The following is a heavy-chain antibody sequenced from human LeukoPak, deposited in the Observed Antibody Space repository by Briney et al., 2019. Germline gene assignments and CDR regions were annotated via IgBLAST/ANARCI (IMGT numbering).Heavy chain of an antibody. V-gene: IGHV3-74*01. CDR2: INSDGSST. Sequence: GGSLRLSCAASGFTFSSYWMHWVRQAPGKGLVWVSRINSDGSSTSYADSVKGRFTISRDNAKNTLYLQMNSLRAEDTAVYYCARDPSLLWFGESTLYFDYWGQGTLVTVSS. J-gene: IGHJ4*02. CDR3: ARDPSLLWFGESTLYFDY. CDR1: GFTFSSYW. D-gene: IGHD3-10*01.